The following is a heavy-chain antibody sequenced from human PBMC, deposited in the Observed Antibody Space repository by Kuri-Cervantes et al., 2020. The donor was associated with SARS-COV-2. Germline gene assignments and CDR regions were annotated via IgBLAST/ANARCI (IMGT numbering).Heavy chain of an antibody. CDR3: ARVGRVGATWADFDY. CDR2: IYYSGST. Sequence: SETLSLTCTVSGGSIGSYYWSWIRQPPGKGLEWIGYIYYSGSTNYNPSLKSRVTISVDTSKNQFSLKLSSVTAADTAVYYCARVGRVGATWADFDYWGQGTLVTVSS. D-gene: IGHD1-26*01. J-gene: IGHJ4*02. V-gene: IGHV4-59*01. CDR1: GGSIGSYY.